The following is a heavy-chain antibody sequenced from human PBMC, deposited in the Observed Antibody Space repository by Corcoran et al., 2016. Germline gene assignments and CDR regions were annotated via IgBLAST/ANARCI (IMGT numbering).Heavy chain of an antibody. CDR3: AKDPRDSSGYN. CDR1: GFTFSSYG. Sequence: QVQLVESGGGVVQPGRSLRLSCAASGFTFSSYGMHWVRQAPGKGLEWVAVISYDGSNKYYADSVKGRFTISRDNSKNTQYLQMNSLRAEDMAVYYCAKDPRDSSGYNWGQGTLVTVSS. J-gene: IGHJ4*02. D-gene: IGHD3-22*01. V-gene: IGHV3-30*18. CDR2: ISYDGSNK.